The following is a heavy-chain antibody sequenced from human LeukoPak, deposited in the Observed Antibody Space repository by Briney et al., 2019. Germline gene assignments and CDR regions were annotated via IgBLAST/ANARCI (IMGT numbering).Heavy chain of an antibody. CDR3: ARMGDYGDYPNWFDP. D-gene: IGHD4-17*01. CDR2: IYPGDSDT. CDR1: GYSFTSYW. Sequence: GESLKISCKGSGYSFTSYWIGWVRQMPGKGLEWMGIIYPGDSDTRYSPSFQGQVTISADKSISTAYLQWSSLKASDTAMYYCARMGDYGDYPNWFDPRGQGTLVTVSS. V-gene: IGHV5-51*01. J-gene: IGHJ5*02.